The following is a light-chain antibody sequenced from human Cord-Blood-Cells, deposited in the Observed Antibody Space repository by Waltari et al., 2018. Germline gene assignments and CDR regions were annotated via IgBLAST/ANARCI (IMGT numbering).Light chain of an antibody. V-gene: IGKV1-5*03. J-gene: IGKJ1*01. CDR3: QQYNSYST. CDR2: KAS. CDR1: QSISSW. Sequence: DIQMTQSPSTLSASVGDRVTITCRASQSISSWLAWYQQKPGKAPQLLIYKASRLESGVPSRFSGSGSGTEFTLTISSLQPDDFATYYCQQYNSYSTFGQGTKVEIK.